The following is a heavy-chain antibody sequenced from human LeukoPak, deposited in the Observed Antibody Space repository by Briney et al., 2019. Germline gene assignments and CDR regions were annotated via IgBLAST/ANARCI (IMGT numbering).Heavy chain of an antibody. Sequence: ASVKVSCKASGYTFTSYGISWVRQAPGQGLEWMGWISAYNGNTNYAQKLQGRVTMTTDTSTSTAYMELRSLRSDDTAVYYCATSVRIAVAGWPGNLDYWGQGTLVTVSS. J-gene: IGHJ4*02. CDR3: ATSVRIAVAGWPGNLDY. CDR2: ISAYNGNT. D-gene: IGHD6-19*01. V-gene: IGHV1-18*01. CDR1: GYTFTSYG.